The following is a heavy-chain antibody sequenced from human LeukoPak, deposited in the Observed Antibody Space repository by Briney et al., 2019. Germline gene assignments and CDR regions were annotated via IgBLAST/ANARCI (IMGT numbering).Heavy chain of an antibody. CDR1: GFTFSSYA. Sequence: PGGSLRLSCAASGFTFSSYAMSWVRQAPGKGLEWVSVISGSGASTYADSVKGRFTISRDNSKNTVYVQMNSLRVEDTAVYYCARDPREDYYGSGSYYNDPHSRSNWFDPWGQGTLVTVSS. V-gene: IGHV3-23*01. D-gene: IGHD3-10*01. CDR3: ARDPREDYYGSGSYYNDPHSRSNWFDP. J-gene: IGHJ5*02. CDR2: ISGSGAST.